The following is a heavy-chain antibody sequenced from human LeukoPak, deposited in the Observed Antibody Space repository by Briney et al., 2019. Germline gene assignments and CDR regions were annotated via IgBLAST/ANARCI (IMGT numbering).Heavy chain of an antibody. CDR2: ISYSGNT. V-gene: IGHV4-39*01. J-gene: IGHJ3*02. CDR1: GGSIISSDYH. D-gene: IGHD2-15*01. CDR3: ARHCCSGPAKRVFDI. Sequence: SETLSLTCTVSGGSIISSDYHWGWVRQPPGKGLEWIGTISYSGNTDYNPSLRSRVTISVDTSNNQFSLRLGSVTVADTAVYHCARHCCSGPAKRVFDIWGQGTMVTVSS.